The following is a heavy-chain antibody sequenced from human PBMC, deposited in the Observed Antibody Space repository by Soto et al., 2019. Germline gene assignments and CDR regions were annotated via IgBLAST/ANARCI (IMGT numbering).Heavy chain of an antibody. J-gene: IGHJ5*02. CDR1: GGSISSYF. D-gene: IGHD6-19*01. V-gene: IGHV4-59*01. CDR3: ARDRGLGSGWYGWFDP. CDR2: IYYSEST. Sequence: SETMSLTCTVSGGSISSYFWSWIRQPPGKGLEWIGYIYYSESTNYNPSLKSRVTISVDTSKNQFSLKLSSVTAADTAVYYCARDRGLGSGWYGWFDPWGQGTLVTVSS.